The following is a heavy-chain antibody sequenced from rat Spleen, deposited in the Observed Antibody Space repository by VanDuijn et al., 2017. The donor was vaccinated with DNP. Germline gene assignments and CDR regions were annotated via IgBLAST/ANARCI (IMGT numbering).Heavy chain of an antibody. D-gene: IGHD1-12*03. V-gene: IGHV3-1*01. CDR3: ARSVITMMVIIPFAY. Sequence: EVQLQESGPGLVKPSQSLSLTCSVTGYSITSNYWAWIRKFPGNKMEWIGHISNSGTTTYNPSLKSRISITRDTSRNHFFLQLNSVTTEDTATYYCARSVITMMVIIPFAYWGQGTLVTVSS. CDR2: ISNSGTT. CDR1: GYSITSNY. J-gene: IGHJ3*01.